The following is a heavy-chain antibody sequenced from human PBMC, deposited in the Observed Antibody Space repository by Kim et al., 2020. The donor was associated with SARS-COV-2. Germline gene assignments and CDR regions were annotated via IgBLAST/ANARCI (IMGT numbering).Heavy chain of an antibody. CDR3: AKASHSSGWQKIFDY. V-gene: IGHV3-23*01. CDR1: GFTFSSYA. D-gene: IGHD6-19*01. Sequence: GGSLRLSCAASGFTFSSYAMSWVRQAPGKGLEWVSAISGSGGSTYYADSVKGRFTISRDNSKNTLYLQMNSLRAEDTAVYYCAKASHSSGWQKIFDYWGQGTLVTVSS. CDR2: ISGSGGST. J-gene: IGHJ4*02.